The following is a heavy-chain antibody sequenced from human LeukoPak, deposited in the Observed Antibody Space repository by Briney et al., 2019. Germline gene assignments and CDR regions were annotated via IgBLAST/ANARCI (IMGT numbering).Heavy chain of an antibody. Sequence: GGSLRLSCAASGFTLSSYSMNWVRQAPGKGLEWVSSISSSSSYIYYADSVKGRFTISRDNAKNSLYLQMNSLRAEDTAVYYCARVGGLLWFGELLSTGYFDYWGQGALVTVSS. CDR3: ARVGGLLWFGELLSTGYFDY. CDR2: ISSSSSYI. J-gene: IGHJ4*02. D-gene: IGHD3-10*01. V-gene: IGHV3-21*01. CDR1: GFTLSSYS.